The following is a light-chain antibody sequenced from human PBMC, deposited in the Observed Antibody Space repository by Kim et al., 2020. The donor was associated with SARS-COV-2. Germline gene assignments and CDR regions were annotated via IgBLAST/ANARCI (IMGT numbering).Light chain of an antibody. J-gene: IGKJ4*01. V-gene: IGKV2-30*02. CDR2: KVS. Sequence: DVVMTQSPLSLPVTLGQPASISCRSSQSLVHMDGYSYLSWFQQKPGQSPRRLIWKVSHRDSGVPGRFRGSGSGTDFTLKISRVEAEDVGVYYCMKGTHWPLSFGGETQVDI. CDR1: QSLVHMDGYSY. CDR3: MKGTHWPLS.